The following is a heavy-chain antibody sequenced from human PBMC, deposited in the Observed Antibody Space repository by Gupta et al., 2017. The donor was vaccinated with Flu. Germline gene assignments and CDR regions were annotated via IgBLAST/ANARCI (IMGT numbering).Heavy chain of an antibody. V-gene: IGHV3-21*01. D-gene: IGHD6-6*01. CDR3: ASPSQLPRNYYYYYGMDV. Sequence: EVQLVESGGGLVKPGGSLRLSCAASGFTFSSYSMNWVRQAPGKGLEWVSSISSSSSYIYYADSVKGRFTISRDNAKNSLYLQMNSLRAEDTAVYYCASPSQLPRNYYYYYGMDVWGQGTTVTVSS. J-gene: IGHJ6*02. CDR2: ISSSSSYI. CDR1: GFTFSSYS.